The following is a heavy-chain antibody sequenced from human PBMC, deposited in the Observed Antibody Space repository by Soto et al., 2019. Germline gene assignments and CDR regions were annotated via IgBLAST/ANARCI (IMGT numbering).Heavy chain of an antibody. J-gene: IGHJ6*03. V-gene: IGHV3-23*01. CDR3: AKDAALLSYDYYYMDV. CDR2: ISGSGGST. D-gene: IGHD2-15*01. CDR1: GFTFSSYA. Sequence: PGGSLRLSCAASGFTFSSYAMSWVRQAPGKGLEWVSAISGSGGSTYYADSVKGRFTISRDNSKNTLYLQMNSLRAEDTAVYYCAKDAALLSYDYYYMDVWGKGTTVTVSS.